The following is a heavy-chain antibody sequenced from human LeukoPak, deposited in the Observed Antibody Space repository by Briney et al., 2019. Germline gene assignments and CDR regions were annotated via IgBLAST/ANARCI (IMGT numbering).Heavy chain of an antibody. D-gene: IGHD2-2*01. CDR3: AKGPLRGTAAAIDY. CDR1: GFTFSNYC. CDR2: ITENGAAA. J-gene: IGHJ4*02. V-gene: IGHV3-23*01. Sequence: PGGSLRLSCVTSGFTFSNYCMAWVRQTTGRGLEWVSAITENGAAAYYADSVRGRFTISRDISTDTLWLQMDSLRTEDTAVYYCAKGPLRGTAAAIDYWGQGTLVTVSS.